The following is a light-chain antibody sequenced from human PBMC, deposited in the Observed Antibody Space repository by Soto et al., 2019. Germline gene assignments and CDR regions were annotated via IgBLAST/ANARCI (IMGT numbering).Light chain of an antibody. J-gene: IGLJ2*01. CDR3: AAWDDSVSGRYVV. CDR1: SSNIGSKY. V-gene: IGLV1-47*01. CDR2: RNT. Sequence: QSVLTQPPSASGTPGQRVTISCSGSSSNIGSKYVYWYQQLPGTAPKLLIYRNTQRPSGVPDRFSGSKSGTSASLAISGLRSEDEAEYYCAAWDDSVSGRYVVFGGGTKLTV.